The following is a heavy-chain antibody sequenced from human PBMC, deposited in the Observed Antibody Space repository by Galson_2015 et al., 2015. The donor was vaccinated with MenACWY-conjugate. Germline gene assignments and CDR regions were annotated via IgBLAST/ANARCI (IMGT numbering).Heavy chain of an antibody. CDR1: GYTFTSYG. CDR2: ISAYNGNT. V-gene: IGHV1-18*04. J-gene: IGHJ4*02. Sequence: SVKVSCKASGYTFTSYGISWVRQAPGQGLEWMGWISAYNGNTNYAQKLLGRVTMTTDTSTSTAYMELRSLRPDDTAVYYCARGGTGDVTKYYFDYWGQGTLVTVSS. D-gene: IGHD7-27*01. CDR3: ARGGTGDVTKYYFDY.